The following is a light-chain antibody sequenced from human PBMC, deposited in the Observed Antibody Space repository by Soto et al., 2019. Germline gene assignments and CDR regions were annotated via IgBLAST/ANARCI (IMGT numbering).Light chain of an antibody. J-gene: IGKJ4*01. CDR1: QSVSRY. Sequence: EIVLTQSPATLSLSPGERATLSCRASQSVSRYLAWYQQKPGQAPSLLIYDASNRATGIPARFSGSEYGTDFTLTISSLEPEDFAVYYCQQRSNWPPLTFGGGTKVDIK. CDR2: DAS. CDR3: QQRSNWPPLT. V-gene: IGKV3-11*01.